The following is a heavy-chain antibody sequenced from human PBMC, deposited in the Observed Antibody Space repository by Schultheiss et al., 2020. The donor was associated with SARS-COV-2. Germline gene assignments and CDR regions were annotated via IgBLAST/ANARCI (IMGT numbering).Heavy chain of an antibody. V-gene: IGHV4-59*01. CDR3: AGARLWFGELHYDY. D-gene: IGHD3-10*01. CDR1: GGSISSYY. Sequence: SETLSLTCTVSGGSISSYYWSWIRQPPGKGLEWIGYIYYSGSTNYNPSLKSRVTISVDTSKNQFSLKLSSVTAADTAVYYCAGARLWFGELHYDYWGQGTLVTVSS. J-gene: IGHJ4*02. CDR2: IYYSGST.